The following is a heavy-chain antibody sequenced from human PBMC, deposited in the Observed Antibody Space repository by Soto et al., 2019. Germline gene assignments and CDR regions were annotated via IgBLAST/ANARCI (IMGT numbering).Heavy chain of an antibody. CDR1: GFTFSSYD. J-gene: IGHJ5*02. CDR2: IGTAGDT. D-gene: IGHD6-13*01. V-gene: IGHV3-13*01. CDR3: ARGRGAAAGTLKGTNWFDP. Sequence: GGSLRLSCAASGFTFSSYDMHWVRQATGKGLEWVSAIGTAGDTYYPGSVKGRFTISRENAKNSLYLQMNSLRAGDTAVYYCARGRGAAAGTLKGTNWFDPWGQGTLVTVSS.